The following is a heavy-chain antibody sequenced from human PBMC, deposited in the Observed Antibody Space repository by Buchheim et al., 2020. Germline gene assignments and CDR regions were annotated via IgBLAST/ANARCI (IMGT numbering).Heavy chain of an antibody. V-gene: IGHV1-46*03. CDR3: AREVAGGYYGSGSYNSLDY. CDR2: INPSGGST. D-gene: IGHD3-10*01. CDR1: GYTFTSYY. Sequence: QVQLVQSGAEVKKPGASVKVSCKASGYTFTSYYMHWVRQAPGQGLEWMGIINPSGGSTSYAQKFQGRVTMTRDTSTSPVLMELSSQRSEDTAVYYCAREVAGGYYGSGSYNSLDYWGQGTL. J-gene: IGHJ4*02.